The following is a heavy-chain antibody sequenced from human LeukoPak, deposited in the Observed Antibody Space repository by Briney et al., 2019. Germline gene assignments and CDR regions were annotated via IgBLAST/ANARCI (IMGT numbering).Heavy chain of an antibody. D-gene: IGHD4-17*01. CDR3: ARFPNYDAYVRDY. V-gene: IGHV4-59*01. CDR2: IYYSGST. J-gene: IGHJ4*02. CDR1: GGSISSYY. Sequence: PSETLSLTCTVSGGSISSYYWSWIRQPPGKGLEWIGYIYYSGSTNYNPSLKSRVTISVDTSKNQFSLKLSSVTAADTAVYYCARFPNYDAYVRDYWGQGTLVTVSS.